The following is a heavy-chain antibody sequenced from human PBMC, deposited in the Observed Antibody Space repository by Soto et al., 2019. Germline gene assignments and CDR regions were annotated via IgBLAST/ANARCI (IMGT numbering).Heavy chain of an antibody. V-gene: IGHV1-46*01. CDR3: ARASLQNYLEV. Sequence: QVQLVQSGAEVKKPGASVKVSCKASGYNFVSYYMHWVRQAPGEALEWMGIINPSGVNADYAQKFRGRVTLTRETSTSTVYMDLSTLRSEDTAVYYCARASLQNYLEVWGQGTLVTVSS. CDR1: GYNFVSYY. D-gene: IGHD3-10*01. J-gene: IGHJ4*02. CDR2: INPSGVNA.